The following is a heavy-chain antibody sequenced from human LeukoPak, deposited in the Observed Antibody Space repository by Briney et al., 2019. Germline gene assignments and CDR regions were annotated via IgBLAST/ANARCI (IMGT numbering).Heavy chain of an antibody. Sequence: PGGSLRLSCAASGFTFSSYGMHWARQAPGKGLEWVASMNHNGNVNYYVDSVKGRFTISRDNAKNSLYLQMSNLRAEDTAVYFCARGGGLDVWGQGATVTVSS. V-gene: IGHV3-7*03. J-gene: IGHJ6*02. CDR1: GFTFSSYG. CDR3: ARGGGLDV. CDR2: MNHNGNVN. D-gene: IGHD3-16*01.